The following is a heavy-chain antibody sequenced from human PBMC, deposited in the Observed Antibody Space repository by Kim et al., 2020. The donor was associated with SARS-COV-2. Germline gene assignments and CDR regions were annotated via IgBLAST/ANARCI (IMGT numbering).Heavy chain of an antibody. Sequence: SETLSLTCTVSGGSITSSGNYWGLIRQPPGKALEWIGNIYYGGSSHYNPSLKSRVTMSVDTSKSHFSLKLSSVTAADTAVYYCARQYSSGWDYYYGMDVWGQGTTVTVSS. V-gene: IGHV4-39*01. J-gene: IGHJ6*02. CDR1: GGSITSSGNY. CDR3: ARQYSSGWDYYYGMDV. CDR2: IYYGGSS. D-gene: IGHD6-19*01.